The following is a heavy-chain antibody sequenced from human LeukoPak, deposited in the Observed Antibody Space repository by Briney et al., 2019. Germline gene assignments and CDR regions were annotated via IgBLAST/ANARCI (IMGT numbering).Heavy chain of an antibody. CDR2: IYTSGST. CDR3: ARGSLLQFPPXGXFXX. Sequence: PSETLSLTCTVSGGSISSVSSYWSWIRQPAGKGLEWIGRIYTSGSTNNNPSLKRRVTISVNTSKTQFSLKLSSVTAADTAVYYCARGSLLQFPPXGXFXXWGQXXLV. V-gene: IGHV4-61*02. D-gene: IGHD4-11*01. J-gene: IGHJ5*02. CDR1: GGSISSVSSY.